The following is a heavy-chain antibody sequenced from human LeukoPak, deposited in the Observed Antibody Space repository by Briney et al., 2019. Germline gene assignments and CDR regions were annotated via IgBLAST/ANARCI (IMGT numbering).Heavy chain of an antibody. CDR1: GCTFSSFA. D-gene: IGHD2-15*01. CDR2: GSRTGSTK. J-gene: IGHJ4*02. CDR3: AKRKNSPGYSSLDQ. Sequence: GGSLRLSCVASGCTFSSFALEWVRPAPGRGLEWISGGSRTGSTKYYADSVKGQFTVSRDNSKNTVYLQMNSLSVDDSAFYYCAKRKNSPGYSSLDQWGQETLVTVSS. V-gene: IGHV3-23*01.